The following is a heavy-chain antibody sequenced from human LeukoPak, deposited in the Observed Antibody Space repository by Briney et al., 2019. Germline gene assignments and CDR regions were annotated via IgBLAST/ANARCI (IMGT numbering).Heavy chain of an antibody. CDR1: GFTFSSYA. CDR3: ARGPTYYYDLPDY. D-gene: IGHD3-22*01. V-gene: IGHV3-64*01. CDR2: ISSNGGST. Sequence: PGGSLRLSCAASGFTFSSYAMHWVRQAPGKGLEYVSAISSNGGSTYYANSVKGRFTISRDNSKNTLYLQMGSLRAEDMAVYYCARGPTYYYDLPDYWGQGTLVTVSS. J-gene: IGHJ4*02.